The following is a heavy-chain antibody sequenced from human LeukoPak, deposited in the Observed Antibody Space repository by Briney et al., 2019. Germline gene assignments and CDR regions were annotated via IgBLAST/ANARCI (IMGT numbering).Heavy chain of an antibody. CDR3: ARDTVAGTTSDDFGI. CDR1: GLTSSSYG. V-gene: IGHV3-33*01. D-gene: IGHD1-1*01. CDR2: IWYDGSNK. Sequence: GSSLRLSCTASGLTSSSYGTHWVRQAPGKGLEWVAVIWYDGSNKYYADSVKGRFTISRDNSKNTVYLQMNSVRAEDTAVYYCARDTVAGTTSDDFGIWGQGTMISVST. J-gene: IGHJ3*02.